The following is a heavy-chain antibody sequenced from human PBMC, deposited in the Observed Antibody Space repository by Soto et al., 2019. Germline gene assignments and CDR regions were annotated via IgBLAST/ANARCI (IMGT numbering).Heavy chain of an antibody. V-gene: IGHV1-46*03. D-gene: IGHD2-2*01. CDR1: GYTFTSYY. CDR2: INPSGGST. Sequence: ASVKVSCKASGYTFTSYYMHWVRQAPGQGLEWMGIINPSGGSTSYAQKFQARVTMTRDTSTSTVYMELSSLRSEDTAVYYCARATYCSSTSCYASYYYYGMDVWGQGTTVTVSS. J-gene: IGHJ6*02. CDR3: ARATYCSSTSCYASYYYYGMDV.